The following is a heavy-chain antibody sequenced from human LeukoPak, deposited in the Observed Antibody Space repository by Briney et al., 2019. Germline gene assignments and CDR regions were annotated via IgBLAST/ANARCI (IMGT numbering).Heavy chain of an antibody. CDR3: AKVSAAGTLDYWYFDL. D-gene: IGHD6-13*01. CDR2: IYYSGST. J-gene: IGHJ2*01. Sequence: SETLSLTRTVSGGSISSYYWSWIRQPPGKGLEWIGYIYYSGSTNYNPSLKSRVTISVDTSKNQFSLKLSSVTAADTAVYYCAKVSAAGTLDYWYFDLWGRGTLVTVSP. CDR1: GGSISSYY. V-gene: IGHV4-59*01.